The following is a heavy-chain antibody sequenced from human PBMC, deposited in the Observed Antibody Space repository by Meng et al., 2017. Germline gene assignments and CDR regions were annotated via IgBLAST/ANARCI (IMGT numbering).Heavy chain of an antibody. J-gene: IGHJ4*02. CDR1: GYSFTSYW. V-gene: IGHV5-51*01. D-gene: IGHD1-26*01. CDR3: ARHSGYSGSYPDY. Sequence: KVSCKGSGYSFTSYWIGWVRQTPGKGLEWMGIIYPGDSDTRYSPSFQGQVTISADKSISTAYLQWSSLKASDTAMYYCARHSGYSGSYPDYWGQGTLVTVSS. CDR2: IYPGDSDT.